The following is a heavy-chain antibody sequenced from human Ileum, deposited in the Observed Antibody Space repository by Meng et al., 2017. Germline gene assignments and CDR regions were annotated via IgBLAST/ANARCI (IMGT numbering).Heavy chain of an antibody. V-gene: IGHV3-23*01. Sequence: EVQLLESGGGLVQPGGSLRLSCAASGFTFDNYPMTWVRQAPGKGLEWVSSINYNGDTAYYADSVKGRFTTSRDNSKNTLYLQIYSLRAEDTALYYCARVDCPSNDCFKLGWFDPWGQGTLVTVSS. D-gene: IGHD2-2*01. CDR3: ARVDCPSNDCFKLGWFDP. CDR1: GFTFDNYP. CDR2: INYNGDTA. J-gene: IGHJ5*02.